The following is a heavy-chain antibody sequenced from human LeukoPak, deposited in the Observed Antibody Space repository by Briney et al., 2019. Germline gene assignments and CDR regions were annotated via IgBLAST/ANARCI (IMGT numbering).Heavy chain of an antibody. J-gene: IGHJ4*02. CDR3: AHRLTKYVGFDY. D-gene: IGHD4-11*01. CDR2: IYWNDDK. Sequence: SGPTLVKPTQTLTLTCTFSGFSLSTSGVGVAWICQPPGKALEWLALIYWNDDKRCSPSLNSRLTITKDTSENQVVLTMTDVDPVDTATYYCAHRLTKYVGFDYWGQGTLVTVSS. V-gene: IGHV2-5*01. CDR1: GFSLSTSGVG.